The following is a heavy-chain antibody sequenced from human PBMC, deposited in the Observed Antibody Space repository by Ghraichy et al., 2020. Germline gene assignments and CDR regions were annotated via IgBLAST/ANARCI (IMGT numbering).Heavy chain of an antibody. J-gene: IGHJ6*03. CDR2: IDWDDDK. D-gene: IGHD6-13*01. V-gene: IGHV2-70*11. CDR1: GFSLSTSGMC. Sequence: SGPTLVKPTQTLTLTCTFSGFSLSTSGMCVSWIRQPPGKALEWLARIDWDDDKYYSTSLKTRLTISKDTSKNQVVLTMTNMDPVDTVTYYCARISREGGSIAAAQYYYYYYMDVWGKGTTVTVSS. CDR3: ARISREGGSIAAAQYYYYYYMDV.